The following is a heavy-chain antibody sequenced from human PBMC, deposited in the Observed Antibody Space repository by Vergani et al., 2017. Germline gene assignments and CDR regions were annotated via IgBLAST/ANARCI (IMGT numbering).Heavy chain of an antibody. CDR2: IHYSENT. V-gene: IGHV4-59*11. J-gene: IGHJ5*02. CDR1: FDSIRNLY. D-gene: IGHD6-19*01. CDR3: ASYTHSGQRADR. Sequence: QVQLQESGPGLVKSSETLSLTCSVSFDSIRNLYCKWIRQPPGKGLEWRGSIHYSENTNYNPSLKTRVTISVDTSKNQFSLTLTSVTAADPAVYYCASYTHSGQRADRWGQGILVTVTS.